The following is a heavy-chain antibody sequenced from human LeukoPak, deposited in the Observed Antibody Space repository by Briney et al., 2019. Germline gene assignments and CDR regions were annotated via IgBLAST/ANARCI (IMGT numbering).Heavy chain of an antibody. CDR2: IYHSGST. V-gene: IGHV4-30-2*01. J-gene: IGHJ4*02. Sequence: SETLSLTCTVSGGSISSGGYYWSWIRQPPGKGLEWIGYIYHSGSTYYNPSLKSRVTISVDTSKNQFSLKLTSVTAADTAVYYCARVNYGSGFDYWGQGTLVTVSS. D-gene: IGHD3-10*01. CDR3: ARVNYGSGFDY. CDR1: GGSISSGGYY.